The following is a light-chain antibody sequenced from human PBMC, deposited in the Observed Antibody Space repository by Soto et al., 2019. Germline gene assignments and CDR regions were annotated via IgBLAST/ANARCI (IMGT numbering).Light chain of an antibody. CDR2: DAS. V-gene: IGKV3-11*01. J-gene: IGKJ4*01. Sequence: EIGLTQSPATLSLSPGDTATLSCRASQNINNYLAWYQQKPGQAPRLLIYDASNRATGIPPRFSGRGSGTDFTLTISSLEPEDFAVYYCQQRTDWPPLTFGGGTNVEVE. CDR3: QQRTDWPPLT. CDR1: QNINNY.